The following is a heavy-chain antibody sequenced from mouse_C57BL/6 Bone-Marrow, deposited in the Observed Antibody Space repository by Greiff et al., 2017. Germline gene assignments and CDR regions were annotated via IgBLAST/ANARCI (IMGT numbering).Heavy chain of an antibody. CDR3: ARSEYGIYCYFDV. V-gene: IGHV1-7*01. CDR1: GYTFTSYW. Sequence: VQLQQPGAELAKPGASVQLSCTASGYTFTSYWMHWVKQRPGQGLEWIGYINPSSGYTKYNQKLTDKATLTVDKSSSTAYMQLSSLSYEDSAVYYCARSEYGIYCYFDVWGTGTTVTVSS. CDR2: INPSSGYT. D-gene: IGHD2-10*02. J-gene: IGHJ1*03.